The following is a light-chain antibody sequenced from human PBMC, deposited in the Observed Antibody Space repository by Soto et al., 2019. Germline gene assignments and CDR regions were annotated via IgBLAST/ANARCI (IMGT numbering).Light chain of an antibody. J-gene: IGLJ3*02. Sequence: QSVLTQPASVSGSPGQSITISCTGTSSDVGSYNLVSWYQQHPGKAPKLMIYEGSKRPSGVSNRFSGSKSGNTASLTITGLQAEDEADYYCCSYAGGKEVFGGGTKVTVL. CDR1: SSDVGSYNL. V-gene: IGLV2-23*01. CDR2: EGS. CDR3: CSYAGGKEV.